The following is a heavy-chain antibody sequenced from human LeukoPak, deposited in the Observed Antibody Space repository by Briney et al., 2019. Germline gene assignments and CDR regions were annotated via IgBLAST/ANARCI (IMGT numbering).Heavy chain of an antibody. D-gene: IGHD3-22*01. CDR1: GGSISSYH. CDR2: INYSGST. V-gene: IGHV4-59*01. CDR3: ARAPHFHDSSGYYYYYYGMDV. Sequence: SETLSLTRSVSGGSISSYHWNWIRQPPGKGLEWIGYINYSGSTNYNPSLKSRVTILVDTSKNQFSLKVSSVTAADTAVYYCARAPHFHDSSGYYYYYYGMDVWGQGTTVTVSS. J-gene: IGHJ6*02.